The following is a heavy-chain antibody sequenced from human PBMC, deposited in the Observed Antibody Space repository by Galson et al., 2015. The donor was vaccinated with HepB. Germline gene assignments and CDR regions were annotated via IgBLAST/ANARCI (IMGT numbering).Heavy chain of an antibody. D-gene: IGHD3-3*01. CDR3: ARLPDEIFLEWLSYGMDV. V-gene: IGHV5-10-1*01. Sequence: QSGAEVKKPGESLRISCKGSGYSFTSYWISWVRQMPGKGLEWMGRIDPSDSYTNYSPSFQGHVTISADKSISTAYLQWSSLKASDTAMYYCARLPDEIFLEWLSYGMDVWGQGTTVTVSS. CDR2: IDPSDSYT. CDR1: GYSFTSYW. J-gene: IGHJ6*02.